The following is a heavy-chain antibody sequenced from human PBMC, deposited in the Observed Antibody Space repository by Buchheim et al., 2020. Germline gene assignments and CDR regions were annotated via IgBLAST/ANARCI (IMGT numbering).Heavy chain of an antibody. V-gene: IGHV3-23*01. CDR2: ISGSGDKT. D-gene: IGHD3-10*01. CDR1: GFTFSDYA. CDR3: AKERFGEFEAYYYYHGVDV. J-gene: IGHJ6*02. Sequence: EMQLLESGGDLVQPGGSLRLSCAASGFTFSDYAMSWVRQAPGKGLEWVSTISGSGDKTYYADSVKGQFTISRDNSEDTVYLHMNGLRVEDSAVYFCAKERFGEFEAYYYYHGVDVWGHGTT.